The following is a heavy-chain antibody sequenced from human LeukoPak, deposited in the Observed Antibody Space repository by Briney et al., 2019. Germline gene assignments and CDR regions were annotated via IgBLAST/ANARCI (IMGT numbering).Heavy chain of an antibody. D-gene: IGHD3-22*01. Sequence: GGSLRLSCAASGFTFSSYAMTWVRQAPGKGLEWVSVISFRGDSTYYADSVKGRFTISRDNSKNTLYLQMNSLRAEDTAVYYCARGEAYYYDSGGYYLMWGQGTLVTVSS. CDR1: GFTFSSYA. V-gene: IGHV3-23*01. CDR2: ISFRGDST. CDR3: ARGEAYYYDSGGYYLM. J-gene: IGHJ4*02.